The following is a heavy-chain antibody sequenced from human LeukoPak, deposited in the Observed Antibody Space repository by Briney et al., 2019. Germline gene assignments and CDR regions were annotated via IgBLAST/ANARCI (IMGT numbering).Heavy chain of an antibody. D-gene: IGHD2-2*02. J-gene: IGHJ4*02. CDR2: IYHSGST. CDR1: GGSISSGGYY. V-gene: IGHV4-30-2*01. CDR3: ARGSKYQLLYGFDY. Sequence: SETLSLTCTVSGGSISSGGYYWSWIRQPPGKGLEWIGYIYHSGSTYYNPSLKSRVTISVDRSKNQFSLKLSSVTAADTAVYYCARGSKYQLLYGFDYWGQGTLVTVFS.